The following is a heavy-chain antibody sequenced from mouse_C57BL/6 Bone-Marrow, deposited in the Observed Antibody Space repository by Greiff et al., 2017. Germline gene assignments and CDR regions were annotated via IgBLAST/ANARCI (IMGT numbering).Heavy chain of an antibody. V-gene: IGHV1-55*01. J-gene: IGHJ2*01. Sequence: VQLQQPGAELVKPGASVKMSCKASGYTFTSYWITWVKQRPGQGLEWIGDIYPGSGSTNYNEKFKSKATLTVYTSSSTAYMQLSSLTSEDSAVYYCARSLYYYGSDYWGQGTTLTVSS. CDR1: GYTFTSYW. D-gene: IGHD1-1*01. CDR3: ARSLYYYGSDY. CDR2: IYPGSGST.